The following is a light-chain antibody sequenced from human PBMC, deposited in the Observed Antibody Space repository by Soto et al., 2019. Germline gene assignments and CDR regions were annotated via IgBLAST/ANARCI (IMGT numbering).Light chain of an antibody. CDR3: SSYAGSSNV. V-gene: IGLV2-8*01. CDR1: SSDVGGYNY. Sequence: QSVLTQPPSASGSPGQSVAISCTGTSSDVGGYNYVSWYQQHPGKAPKLMIYEVNKRPSGVPDRFSGSKSGNTASLTVSGLQAEDVDDYYCSSYAGSSNVFGTGTKVTV. J-gene: IGLJ1*01. CDR2: EVN.